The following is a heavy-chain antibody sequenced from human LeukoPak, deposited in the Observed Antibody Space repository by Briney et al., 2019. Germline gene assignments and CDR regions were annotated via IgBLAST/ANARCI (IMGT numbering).Heavy chain of an antibody. J-gene: IGHJ2*01. V-gene: IGHV4-39*07. CDR2: IYYSGST. Sequence: SETLSLTCTVSGGSISSSSYYWGWIRQPPGKGLEWIGSIYYSGSTYYNPSLKSRVTISVDTSKNQFSLKLSSVTAADTAVYYCARLTMVRGVIYGTDWYFDLWGRGTLVPVSS. D-gene: IGHD3-10*01. CDR3: ARLTMVRGVIYGTDWYFDL. CDR1: GGSISSSSYY.